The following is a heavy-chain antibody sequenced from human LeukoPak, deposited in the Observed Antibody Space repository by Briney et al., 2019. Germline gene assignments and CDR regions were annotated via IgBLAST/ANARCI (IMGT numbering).Heavy chain of an antibody. Sequence: GRSLRLSCTASGFTFGDYAMSWFRQAPGKGLEWVGFIRSKAYGGTTEYAASVKGRFTIPRDDSKGIAYLQMNSLKTEDTAVYYCTRGGYYDSSGYYYVPDYFDYWGQGTLVTVSS. CDR1: GFTFGDYA. J-gene: IGHJ4*02. CDR3: TRGGYYDSSGYYYVPDYFDY. V-gene: IGHV3-49*03. CDR2: IRSKAYGGTT. D-gene: IGHD3-22*01.